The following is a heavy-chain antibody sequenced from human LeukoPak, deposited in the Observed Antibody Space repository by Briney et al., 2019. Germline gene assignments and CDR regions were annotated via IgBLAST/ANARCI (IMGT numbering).Heavy chain of an antibody. CDR1: GFTFSSYA. Sequence: PGGSLRLSCAASGFTFSSYAMSWVRQAPGKGLEWVSAISGSGGSTYYADSVKGRFTISRDNSKNTLCLQMNSLRAEDTAVYYCAKGRGGYSGYVAWSYVDYWGQGSLVTVSS. CDR3: AKGRGGYSGYVAWSYVDY. V-gene: IGHV3-23*01. D-gene: IGHD5-12*01. CDR2: ISGSGGST. J-gene: IGHJ4*02.